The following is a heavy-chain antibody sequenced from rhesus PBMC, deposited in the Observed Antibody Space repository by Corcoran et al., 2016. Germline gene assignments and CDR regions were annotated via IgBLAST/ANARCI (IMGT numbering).Heavy chain of an antibody. V-gene: IGHV4-173*01. J-gene: IGHJ4*01. Sequence: QLQLQESGPGLVKPSETLSLTFAVSGGSISRNYWSWIRHPPGKGLEWIGRISGSGGSTDYNPSLKGRITISTDTSKNQFSLKLSSVTAADTAVYYCARDQPNYRGFDYWGQGVLVAVSS. D-gene: IGHD1-1*01. CDR2: ISGSGGST. CDR3: ARDQPNYRGFDY. CDR1: GGSISRNY.